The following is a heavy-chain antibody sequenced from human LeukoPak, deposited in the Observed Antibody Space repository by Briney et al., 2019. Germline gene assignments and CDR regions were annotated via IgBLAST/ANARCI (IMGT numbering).Heavy chain of an antibody. V-gene: IGHV3-7*03. J-gene: IGHJ4*02. D-gene: IGHD3-10*01. Sequence: GGSLRLSCAASGFPFSNYWMSWVRQAPGKGLEWVANIKQDGGEKYYVDSVKGRFTISRDNSKNPLYLQMNSLRSEDTAVYYCTKGPRTVRFGDRHKGIFDYWGQGTLSPSPQ. CDR3: TKGPRTVRFGDRHKGIFDY. CDR2: IKQDGGEK. CDR1: GFPFSNYW.